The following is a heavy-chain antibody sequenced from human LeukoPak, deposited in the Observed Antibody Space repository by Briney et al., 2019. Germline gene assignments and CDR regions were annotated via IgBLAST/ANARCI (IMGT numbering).Heavy chain of an antibody. J-gene: IGHJ4*02. V-gene: IGHV3-48*03. CDR3: ARSGYDIVFDY. D-gene: IGHD5-12*01. CDR1: GFTFSSYE. Sequence: GWSLRLSCAASGFTFSSYEMNWVRQAPGKGLEWISYTDKTGGTIYYADSVKGRFTISRDNAKNSLYLQMNSLRAEDTAIYYCARSGYDIVFDYWGRGTLVTVSS. CDR2: TDKTGGTI.